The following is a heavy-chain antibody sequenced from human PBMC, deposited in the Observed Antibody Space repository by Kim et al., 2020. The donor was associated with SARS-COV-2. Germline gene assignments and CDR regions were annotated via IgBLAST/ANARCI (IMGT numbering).Heavy chain of an antibody. V-gene: IGHV3-23*01. D-gene: IGHD3-16*01. CDR1: GFTFSNYA. CDR3: AKDQTLGYFYYGMDV. J-gene: IGHJ6*02. CDR2: LTGTGGTT. Sequence: GGSLRLSCEASGFTFSNYAMTWVRQAPGKGLEWVSSLTGTGGTTHYADSVKGRFTISRDNSKNTLYLQMNSLRAEDTAVYFCAKDQTLGYFYYGMDVWGQGTTVTVSS.